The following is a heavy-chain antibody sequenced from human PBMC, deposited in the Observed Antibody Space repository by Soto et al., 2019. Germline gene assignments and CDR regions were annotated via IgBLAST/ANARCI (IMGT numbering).Heavy chain of an antibody. CDR3: ARQRGGREGDY. J-gene: IGHJ4*02. CDR2: ISSTSTYI. Sequence: EVQLVESGGGLVKPGGSLRLSCAASGFTFSDNSMKWVRQAPGRGLEWVSSISSTSTYIFYADSVKGRFTISRDNAKNSLYLQMNSQRAEDTAIYYCARQRGGREGDYWGQGTLVIVSS. D-gene: IGHD1-26*01. V-gene: IGHV3-21*01. CDR1: GFTFSDNS.